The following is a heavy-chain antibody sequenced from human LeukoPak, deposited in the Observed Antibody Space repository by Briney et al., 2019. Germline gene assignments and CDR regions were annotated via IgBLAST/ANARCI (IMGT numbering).Heavy chain of an antibody. D-gene: IGHD2-21*02. Sequence: ASVKVSCKASGYTFTGYYMHWVRQAPGQGLEWMGRINPNSGGTNYAQKFQGRVTMTRDTSISTAYMELSRLRSDDTAVYYCATDPPYCGGDCYNFDYWGQGTLVTVSS. V-gene: IGHV1-2*06. CDR1: GYTFTGYY. CDR3: ATDPPYCGGDCYNFDY. CDR2: INPNSGGT. J-gene: IGHJ4*02.